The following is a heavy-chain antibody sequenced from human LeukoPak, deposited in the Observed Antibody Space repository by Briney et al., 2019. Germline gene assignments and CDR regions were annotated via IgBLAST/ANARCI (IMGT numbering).Heavy chain of an antibody. V-gene: IGHV1-69-2*01. CDR3: ARDRAYCGGDCWPTFYYYYYMDV. D-gene: IGHD2-21*01. CDR1: GYTFTDYY. CDR2: VDPEDGET. J-gene: IGHJ6*03. Sequence: ASVKISCKVSGYTFTDYYMHWVQQAPGKGLEWMGLVDPEDGETIYAEKFQGRVTITADKSTSTAYMELSSLRSEDTAVYYCARDRAYCGGDCWPTFYYYYYMDVWGKGTTVTVSS.